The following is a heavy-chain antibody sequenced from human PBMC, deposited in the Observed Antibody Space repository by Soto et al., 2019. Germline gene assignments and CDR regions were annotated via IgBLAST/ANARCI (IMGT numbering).Heavy chain of an antibody. CDR3: ARGSGRRRITMIVVVKRRANCFDP. CDR2: MNPNSGDT. V-gene: IGHV1-8*01. J-gene: IGHJ5*02. CDR1: GYTFTSYD. Sequence: ASVKVSCKASGYTFTSYDINWVRQATGQGLEWMGWMNPNSGDTGYAQKFQGRVTMTRNTSISTAYMELSSLRSEDTAVYYCARGSGRRRITMIVVVKRRANCFDPWGQGTLVTVSS. D-gene: IGHD3-22*01.